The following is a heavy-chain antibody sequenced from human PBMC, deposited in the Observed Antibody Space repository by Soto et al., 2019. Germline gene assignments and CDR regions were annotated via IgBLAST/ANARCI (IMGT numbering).Heavy chain of an antibody. CDR3: ARSQLSPYYFDY. V-gene: IGHV1-69*01. D-gene: IGHD3-16*02. Sequence: QVQLVQSGAEVRKPGSSVRVSCKASGGSFNRHTISWVRQAPGQGLEWMGGIIPIFGTANYAQKFQGRVTITADESTSTAYMELSSLRSEDTAVYYCARSQLSPYYFDYWGQGTLVTVSS. J-gene: IGHJ4*02. CDR1: GGSFNRHT. CDR2: IIPIFGTA.